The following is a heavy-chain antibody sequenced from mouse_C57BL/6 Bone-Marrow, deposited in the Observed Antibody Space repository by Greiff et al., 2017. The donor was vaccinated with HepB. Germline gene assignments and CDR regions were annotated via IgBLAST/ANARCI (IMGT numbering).Heavy chain of an antibody. V-gene: IGHV5-12*01. CDR1: GFTFSDYY. CDR3: ARRENWAYYAMDC. J-gene: IGHJ4*01. Sequence: DVKLVESGGGLVQPGGSLKLSCAASGFTFSDYYMYWVRQTPEKRLEWVAYISNCGGSTYYPDTVKGRFTISRDNAKNTLYLQMSRLKSEDTAMYYCARRENWAYYAMDCWGKGTSVTVSS. D-gene: IGHD4-1*01. CDR2: ISNCGGST.